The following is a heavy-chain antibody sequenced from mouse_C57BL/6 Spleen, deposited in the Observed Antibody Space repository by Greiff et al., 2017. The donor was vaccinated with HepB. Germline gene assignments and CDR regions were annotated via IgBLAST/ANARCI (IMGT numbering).Heavy chain of an antibody. CDR3: ARSYYYGSSYGLYWYFDV. CDR1: GYSFTDYN. V-gene: IGHV1-39*01. D-gene: IGHD1-1*01. CDR2: INPNYGTT. J-gene: IGHJ1*03. Sequence: VQLQQSGPELVKPGASVKISCKASGYSFTDYNMNWVKQSNGKSLEWIGVINPNYGTTSYNQKFKGKATLTVDQSSSTAYMQLNSLTSEDSAVYYCARSYYYGSSYGLYWYFDVWGTGTTVTVSS.